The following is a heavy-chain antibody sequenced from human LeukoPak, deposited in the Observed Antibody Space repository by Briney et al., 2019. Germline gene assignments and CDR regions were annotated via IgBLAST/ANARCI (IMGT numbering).Heavy chain of an antibody. Sequence: PSQTLSLTCTVSGGSVSSGSYYWNWIRQPPGKGLEWIGYIYHSGSTNYNPSLKSRVTISVDTSKNQVSLKLSSVTAADTAVYYCARDTTVTTFDGMDVWGQGTTVTVSS. D-gene: IGHD4-17*01. CDR2: IYHSGST. CDR3: ARDTTVTTFDGMDV. V-gene: IGHV4-61*01. J-gene: IGHJ6*02. CDR1: GGSVSSGSYY.